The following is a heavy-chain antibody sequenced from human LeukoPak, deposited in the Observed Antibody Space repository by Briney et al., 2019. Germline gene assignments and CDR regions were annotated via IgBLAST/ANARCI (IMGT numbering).Heavy chain of an antibody. CDR1: GGSISSYY. J-gene: IGHJ5*02. D-gene: IGHD3-10*01. Sequence: SETLSLTCTVSGGSISSYYWSWIRQPAGKGLEWIGRIYTSGSTNYNPSLKSRVTMSVDTSKNQFSLKLSSVTAADTAVYYCARGDLWFGELLSGPWGQGTLVTVSS. V-gene: IGHV4-4*07. CDR3: ARGDLWFGELLSGP. CDR2: IYTSGST.